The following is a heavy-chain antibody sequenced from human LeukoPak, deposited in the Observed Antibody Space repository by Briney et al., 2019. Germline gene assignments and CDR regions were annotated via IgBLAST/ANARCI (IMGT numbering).Heavy chain of an antibody. CDR1: GFTFSSYW. D-gene: IGHD6-13*01. CDR2: IKQDGSEK. J-gene: IGHJ6*03. CDR3: ARVNAQQLVARNYYYYYYMDV. V-gene: IGHV3-7*01. Sequence: GGSLRLSCAASGFTFSSYWMSWVRQAPGKGREWVANIKQDGSEKYYVDSVKGRFTISRDNAKNSLYLQMNSLRAEDTAVYYCARVNAQQLVARNYYYYYYMDVWGKGTTVTVSS.